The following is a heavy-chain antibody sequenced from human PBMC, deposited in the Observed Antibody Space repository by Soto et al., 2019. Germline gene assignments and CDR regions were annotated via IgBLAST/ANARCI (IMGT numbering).Heavy chain of an antibody. CDR1: VGSISSNSYY. V-gene: IGHV4-39*07. CDR2: IYYNGNT. CDR3: ARGNREVRGVISHYYYMDV. Sequence: SETLSLTCTVSVGSISSNSYYWGWIRQPPGKGLEWIGGIYYNGNTYYNPSLKSRVTISVDTSKNQFSLKLSSVTAADTAVYYCARGNREVRGVISHYYYMDVWGKGTTVTVSS. J-gene: IGHJ6*03. D-gene: IGHD3-10*01.